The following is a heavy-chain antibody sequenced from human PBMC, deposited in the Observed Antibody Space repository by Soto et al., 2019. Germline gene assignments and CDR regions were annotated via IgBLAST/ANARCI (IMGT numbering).Heavy chain of an antibody. CDR1: GFTFSSYA. CDR3: AKRTTGYCSGGICYYFDY. Sequence: GGSLRLSCAASGFTFSSYAMSWVRQALGKGLEWVSVISGSGEITYYADSVKGQFTISRDNSKNTLYLQMNSLRAEDTAVYYCAKRTTGYCSGGICYYFDYWGQGSLVTVSS. CDR2: ISGSGEIT. D-gene: IGHD2-15*01. V-gene: IGHV3-23*01. J-gene: IGHJ4*02.